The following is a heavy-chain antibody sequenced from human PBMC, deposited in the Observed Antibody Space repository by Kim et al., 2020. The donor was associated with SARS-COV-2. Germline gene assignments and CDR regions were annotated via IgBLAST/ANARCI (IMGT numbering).Heavy chain of an antibody. CDR3: ARGLGRELPRY. V-gene: IGHV4-34*01. CDR2: INHRGVT. J-gene: IGHJ4*02. D-gene: IGHD1-7*01. CDR1: GGSFSSYY. Sequence: SETLSLTCDVYGGSFSSYYWSWIRQPPGQGLEWIGEINHRGVTNYSPSLKSRVTISVDTSKNQFSLKVNSVTAADTAVYYCARGLGRELPRYWGQGTLVTVSS.